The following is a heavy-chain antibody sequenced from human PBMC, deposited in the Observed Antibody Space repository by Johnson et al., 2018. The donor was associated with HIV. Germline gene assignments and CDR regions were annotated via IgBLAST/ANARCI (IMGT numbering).Heavy chain of an antibody. CDR3: ARSYYDSSGYYHDAFDI. CDR1: GFTFDDYG. CDR2: INWNGGST. Sequence: VQLMESGGGLIQPGGSLRLSCAASGFTFDDYGMSWVRQAPGKGLEWVSGINWNGGSTGYADSVKGRFTISRDNAKNSLYLQMNSLRAEDTALYYCARSYYDSSGYYHDAFDIWGQGTMVTVSS. J-gene: IGHJ3*02. V-gene: IGHV3-20*04. D-gene: IGHD3-22*01.